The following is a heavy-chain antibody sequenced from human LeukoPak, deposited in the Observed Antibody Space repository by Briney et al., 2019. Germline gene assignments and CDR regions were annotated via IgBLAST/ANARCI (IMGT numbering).Heavy chain of an antibody. CDR2: IIPIFGTA. CDR3: ARKRRYCSSTSCPGAFDI. D-gene: IGHD2-2*01. V-gene: IGHV1-69*01. CDR1: GGTFSSYA. Sequence: SVKVSCKASGGTFSSYAISWVRQAPGQGLEWMGGIIPIFGTANYAQKFQGRVTITADESTSTAYMELSSLRTEDTAVYYCARKRRYCSSTSCPGAFDIWGQGTMVTVSS. J-gene: IGHJ3*02.